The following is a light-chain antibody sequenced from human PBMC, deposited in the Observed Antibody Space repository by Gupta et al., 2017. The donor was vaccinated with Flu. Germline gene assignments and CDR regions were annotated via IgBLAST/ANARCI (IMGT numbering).Light chain of an antibody. CDR2: KND. J-gene: IGLJ3*02. V-gene: IGLV1-47*01. Sequence: QSVLTQPPSASGTPGQRVTISCSGSTSNIGTFDVFWYLQVPGAAPRLLIKKNDQRPSGVPARFSGFKSGTSASLAVSGLRPEDEGDYYCVVWDDILNGRVFGGGTRLTV. CDR3: VVWDDILNGRV. CDR1: TSNIGTFD.